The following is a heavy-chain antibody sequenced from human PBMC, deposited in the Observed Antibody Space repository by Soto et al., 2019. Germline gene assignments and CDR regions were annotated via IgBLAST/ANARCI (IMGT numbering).Heavy chain of an antibody. CDR3: AIPTTPGGHLPYYFDY. CDR2: IYPGDSDT. J-gene: IGHJ4*02. D-gene: IGHD2-8*02. Sequence: GESLKISCKGSGYSFTSYWIGWVRQMPGKGLEWMGIIYPGDSDTRYSPSFQGQVTISADKSISTAYLQWSSLKASDTAMYYCAIPTTPGGHLPYYFDYWGQGTLVTVSS. V-gene: IGHV5-51*01. CDR1: GYSFTSYW.